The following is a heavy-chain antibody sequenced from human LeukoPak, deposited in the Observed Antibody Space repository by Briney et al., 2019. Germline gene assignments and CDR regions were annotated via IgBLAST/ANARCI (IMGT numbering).Heavy chain of an antibody. CDR2: ISSSSSYM. CDR3: ARALTPASGWLGS. Sequence: GGSLRLSCAASGFTFSSYTMTWVRQASGKGLEWVSCISSSSSYMYYGDTLKGRFTISRDNAKNSLYLQMDDLRAEDTAMYYCARALTPASGWLGSWGQGTLVTVSS. D-gene: IGHD6-19*01. V-gene: IGHV3-21*01. CDR1: GFTFSSYT. J-gene: IGHJ5*01.